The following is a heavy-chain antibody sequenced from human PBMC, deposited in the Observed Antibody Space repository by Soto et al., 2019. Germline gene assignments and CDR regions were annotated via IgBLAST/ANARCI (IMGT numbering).Heavy chain of an antibody. V-gene: IGHV3-30-3*01. J-gene: IGHJ4*02. CDR3: ARGGGWSSPFDY. CDR1: GFTFSSYA. CDR2: ISYDGSNK. D-gene: IGHD6-19*01. Sequence: PGGSLRLSCAASGFTFSSYAMHWVRQAPGKGLEWVAVISYDGSNKYYADSVKGRFTISRDNSKNTLYLQMNSLRAEDTAVYYCARGGGWSSPFDYWGQGTLVTVSS.